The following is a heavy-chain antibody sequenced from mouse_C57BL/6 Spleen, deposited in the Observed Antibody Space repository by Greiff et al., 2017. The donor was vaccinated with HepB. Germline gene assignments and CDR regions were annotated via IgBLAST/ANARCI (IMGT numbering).Heavy chain of an antibody. D-gene: IGHD2-4*01. CDR1: GFSLTSYG. CDR3: ARRIYYDYDDGYYDAMDY. CDR2: IWSGGST. V-gene: IGHV2-2*01. Sequence: QVQLQQSGPGLVQPSQSLSITCTVSGFSLTSYGVHWVRQSPGKGLEWLGVIWSGGSTDYNAAFISRLSISKDNSKSQVFFKMNSLQADDKAIYYCARRIYYDYDDGYYDAMDYWGQGTSVTVSS. J-gene: IGHJ4*01.